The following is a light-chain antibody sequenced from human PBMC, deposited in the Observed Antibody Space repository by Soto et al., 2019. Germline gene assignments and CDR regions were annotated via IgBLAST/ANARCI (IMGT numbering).Light chain of an antibody. CDR2: EVS. CDR3: SSCAGSNNLV. J-gene: IGLJ3*02. CDR1: SSDVGGYNY. Sequence: QSALTQPPSASWSPGQSVTISCTGTSSDVGGYNYVSWYQQVPGKAPKLMIYEVSERPSGVPDRFSGSKSGNTASLTVSGLQAEDEAHYYCSSCAGSNNLVFGGGTKLTVL. V-gene: IGLV2-8*01.